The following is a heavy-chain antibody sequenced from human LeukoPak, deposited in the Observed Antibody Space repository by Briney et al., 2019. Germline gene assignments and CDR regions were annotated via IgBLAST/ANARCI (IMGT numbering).Heavy chain of an antibody. CDR1: GFTFSSYA. D-gene: IGHD6-13*01. CDR3: ARDGGIAAAGTLNYFDY. J-gene: IGHJ4*02. Sequence: GRSLTPSCPVSGFTFSSYAMHWVRQAPGRGLEWVAVILYDGSNKYYANSVKGRFTISRDNSKNTLYLQMNSLRAEDTAVYYCARDGGIAAAGTLNYFDYWGQGTLVTVSS. V-gene: IGHV3-30-3*01. CDR2: ILYDGSNK.